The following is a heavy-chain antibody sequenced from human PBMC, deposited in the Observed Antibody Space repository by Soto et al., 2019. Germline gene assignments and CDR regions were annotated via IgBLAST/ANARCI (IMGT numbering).Heavy chain of an antibody. J-gene: IGHJ4*02. D-gene: IGHD2-15*01. CDR3: AEDHSTSNPLYYFDF. CDR1: GFSFSIYA. CDR2: MSRTGDNT. V-gene: IGHV3-23*01. Sequence: GGSLRLSCAASGFSFSIYAMTWVRQSPGKGLEWVSSMSRTGDNTYYADSVKGRFTISRDSSKNTLYLQMNSLRAEDTAIYYCAEDHSTSNPLYYFDFCGRGTLVTVAS.